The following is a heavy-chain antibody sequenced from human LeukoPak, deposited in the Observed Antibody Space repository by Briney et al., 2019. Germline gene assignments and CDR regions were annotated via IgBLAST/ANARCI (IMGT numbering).Heavy chain of an antibody. J-gene: IGHJ5*02. CDR2: IYYSGST. CDR3: ARQGGFRLVDNNLNWFDP. V-gene: IGHV4-39*01. Sequence: PSETLSLTCTVSGGSISSSSYYWGWIRQPPGKGLEWIGSIYYSGSTYYNPSLKSRVTISVDTSKNQFSLKLSSVTAADTAVYYCARQGGFRLVDNNLNWFDPWGQGTLVTVSS. CDR1: GGSISSSSYY. D-gene: IGHD3/OR15-3a*01.